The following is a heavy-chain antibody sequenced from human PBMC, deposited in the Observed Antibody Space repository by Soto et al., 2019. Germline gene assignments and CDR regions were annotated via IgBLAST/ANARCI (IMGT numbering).Heavy chain of an antibody. V-gene: IGHV3-23*01. D-gene: IGHD2-21*02. Sequence: GGSLRLSCAASGFTFSSYAMSWVRQAPGKGLEWVSAISGSGGSTYYADSLKGRFTISRDNSKNTLYLQMNSLRDEDTAVYYCAKGGYCGGDCYPARGWFDPWGQGTLVTVSS. CDR2: ISGSGGST. J-gene: IGHJ5*02. CDR1: GFTFSSYA. CDR3: AKGGYCGGDCYPARGWFDP.